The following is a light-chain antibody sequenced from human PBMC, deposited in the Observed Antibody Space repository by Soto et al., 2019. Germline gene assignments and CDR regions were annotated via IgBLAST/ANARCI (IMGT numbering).Light chain of an antibody. J-gene: IGKJ1*01. CDR2: DAS. Sequence: DSLMIDSPATLSASVGDRVTITCRASQSISSWLAWYQQKPGKAPKLLIYDASSLESGVPSRFSGSGSGTEFTLTISSLQPDDFATYYCQQSNSYSWTFGQGTKVDIK. CDR1: QSISSW. CDR3: QQSNSYSWT. V-gene: IGKV1-5*01.